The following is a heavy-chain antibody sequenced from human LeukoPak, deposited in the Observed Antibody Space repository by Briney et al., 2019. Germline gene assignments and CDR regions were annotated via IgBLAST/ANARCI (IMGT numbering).Heavy chain of an antibody. D-gene: IGHD2-2*01. Sequence: GGSLRLSCAASGFTFSSYEMNWVRQAPGKGLEWVSYISSSGSTIYYADSVKGRFTISRDNAKNSLYLQMNSLRAEDTAVYYCARESGYCSSTSCYGAMRNWFDPWGQGTLVTVSS. J-gene: IGHJ5*02. V-gene: IGHV3-48*03. CDR2: ISSSGSTI. CDR1: GFTFSSYE. CDR3: ARESGYCSSTSCYGAMRNWFDP.